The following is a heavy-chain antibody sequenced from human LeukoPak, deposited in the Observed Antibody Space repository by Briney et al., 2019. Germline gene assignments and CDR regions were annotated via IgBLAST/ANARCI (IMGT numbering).Heavy chain of an antibody. J-gene: IGHJ4*02. CDR3: AKDIAYYYDSSGPLFDN. D-gene: IGHD3-22*01. CDR2: IRYDGSNK. CDR1: GFTFSSYG. V-gene: IGHV3-30*02. Sequence: GGSLRLSFAASGFTFSSYGMHWVRQAPGKGLEWVALIRYDGSNKYYADSVKGRFTISRDNSKNTLYLQMNSLRAEDTAVYYCAKDIAYYYDSSGPLFDNWGQGTLVTVSS.